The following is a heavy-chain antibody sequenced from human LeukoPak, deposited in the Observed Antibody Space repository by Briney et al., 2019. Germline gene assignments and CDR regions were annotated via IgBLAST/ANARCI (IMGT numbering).Heavy chain of an antibody. V-gene: IGHV4-34*01. Sequence: SETLSLTCAVYGGSFSGYYWCWIRQPPGKGLEWIGEINHSGSTNYNPYLTRRVTISVETSKNQFPLNLSAVTAAATAWDFCARGRTYCSSPSCYPNWFDPWGQGPLVTVSS. CDR1: GGSFSGYY. J-gene: IGHJ5*02. CDR3: ARGRTYCSSPSCYPNWFDP. D-gene: IGHD2-2*01. CDR2: INHSGST.